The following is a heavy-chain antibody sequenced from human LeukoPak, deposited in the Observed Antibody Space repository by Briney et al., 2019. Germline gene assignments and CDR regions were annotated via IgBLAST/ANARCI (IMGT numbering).Heavy chain of an antibody. V-gene: IGHV3-23*01. CDR2: ISNSGGST. J-gene: IGHJ4*02. CDR3: AKAVPASSTYYDFWSGFYY. D-gene: IGHD3-3*01. CDR1: GFTFSSYA. Sequence: PGGSLRLSCAASGFTFSSYAMSWVRQAPGKGLEWVSGISNSGGSTYYADSVKGRFTISRDNSKNTLYLQMNSLRAEDTAVYYCAKAVPASSTYYDFWSGFYYWGQGTLVTVSS.